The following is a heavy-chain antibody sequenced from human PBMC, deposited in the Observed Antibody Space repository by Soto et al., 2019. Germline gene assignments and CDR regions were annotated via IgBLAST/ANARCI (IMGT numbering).Heavy chain of an antibody. J-gene: IGHJ1*01. D-gene: IGHD3-22*01. CDR1: GGSVSSGYHY. Sequence: QVLLEESGPGLVKPSQTLSLTCTVSGGSVSSGYHYWSWIRQPPGKALEWIGYVYYSGSTYYNPSLGSRVIISINTSKSQFSLKLNPVTASDAAVYFLASESSVSSPLHVDLWGQGSKVSFSS. CDR3: ASESSVSSPLHVDL. CDR2: VYYSGST. V-gene: IGHV4-30-4*01.